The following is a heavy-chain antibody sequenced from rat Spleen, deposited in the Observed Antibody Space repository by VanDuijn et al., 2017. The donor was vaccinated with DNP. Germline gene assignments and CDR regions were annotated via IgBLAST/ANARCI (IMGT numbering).Heavy chain of an antibody. V-gene: IGHV5S13*01. D-gene: IGHD1-4*01. Sequence: EVQLVESGGGLVQPGRSLKLSCAASGFTFSDYAMAWVRQAPTKGLEWVASINPGGFNTYYRDSVKGRFTISRANTKNTLYLQMDSLRSEDTATYYCAREYPWAHYFDYWGQGVMVTVSS. CDR3: AREYPWAHYFDY. CDR1: GFTFSDYA. J-gene: IGHJ2*01. CDR2: INPGGFNT.